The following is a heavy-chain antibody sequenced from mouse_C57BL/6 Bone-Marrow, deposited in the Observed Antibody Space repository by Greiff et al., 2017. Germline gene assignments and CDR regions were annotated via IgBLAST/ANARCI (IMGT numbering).Heavy chain of an antibody. CDR1: GYTFTSYW. V-gene: IGHV1-55*01. Sequence: QVQLQQSGAELVKPGASVKMSCKASGYTFTSYWITWVKQSPGQGLEWIGDIYPGSGSTNYNEKFKSKATLTVDTASSTAYMQRSSLTSEDAAVYDCEREGKYLHRYYAMDYWGQGTSVTVSS. J-gene: IGHJ4*01. CDR3: EREGKYLHRYYAMDY. D-gene: IGHD5-1-1*01. CDR2: IYPGSGST.